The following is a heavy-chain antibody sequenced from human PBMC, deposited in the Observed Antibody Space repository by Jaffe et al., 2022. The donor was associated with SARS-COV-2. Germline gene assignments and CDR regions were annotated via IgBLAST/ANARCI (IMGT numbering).Heavy chain of an antibody. CDR1: GFTFNTYA. CDR2: LSNDGSST. D-gene: IGHD1-1*01. J-gene: IGHJ4*02. CDR3: GRDEGRNDGPHRFDY. Sequence: QVQLVESGGGVVQPGKSLRLSCAASGFTFNTYAFHWVRQAPGKGLEWVVSLSNDGSSTYYADSVTGRFTITRDSSENTLYLQMNSLRAEDTAVYYCGRDEGRNDGPHRFDYWGQGTLVTVSS. V-gene: IGHV3-30-3*01.